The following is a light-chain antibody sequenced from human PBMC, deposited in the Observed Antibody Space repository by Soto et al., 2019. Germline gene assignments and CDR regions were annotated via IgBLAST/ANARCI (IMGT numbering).Light chain of an antibody. Sequence: QSVLTQPASVSGSPGQSITISCTGTSSDVVGYNYVSWYQHHPGKAPKLMIYDVSNRPSGVSNRFSGSKSGNTASLTISGLQAEDEADYYCSSYTSSSTVIFGGGTKLTVL. J-gene: IGLJ2*01. CDR1: SSDVVGYNY. V-gene: IGLV2-14*03. CDR3: SSYTSSSTVI. CDR2: DVS.